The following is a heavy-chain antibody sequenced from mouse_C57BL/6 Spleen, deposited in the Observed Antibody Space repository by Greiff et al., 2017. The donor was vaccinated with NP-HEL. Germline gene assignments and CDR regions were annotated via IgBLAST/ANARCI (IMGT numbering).Heavy chain of an antibody. J-gene: IGHJ3*01. D-gene: IGHD2-4*01. V-gene: IGHV1-76*01. CDR2: IYPGSGNT. CDR3: ASWGYDYAWFAY. Sequence: QVQLQQSGAELVRPGASVKLSCKASGYTFTDYYINWVKQRPGQGLVWIARIYPGSGNTYYNEKFKGKATLTAEKSSSTAYMQLSSLTSEDSAVYFCASWGYDYAWFAYWGQGTLVTVSA. CDR1: GYTFTDYY.